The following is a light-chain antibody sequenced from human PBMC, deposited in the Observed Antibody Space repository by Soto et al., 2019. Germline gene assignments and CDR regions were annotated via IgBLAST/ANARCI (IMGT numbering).Light chain of an antibody. Sequence: QSALTQPASVSGSPGQSITISCTGTSSDVGSYNYVSWYQQHPGKAPKLMIYDVSNRPSGVSDRFSGSKSGNTASLTISGLQAEDEADYYCSSYISSSTSVVFGGGTKPPS. CDR3: SSYISSSTSVV. J-gene: IGLJ2*01. CDR1: SSDVGSYNY. V-gene: IGLV2-14*01. CDR2: DVS.